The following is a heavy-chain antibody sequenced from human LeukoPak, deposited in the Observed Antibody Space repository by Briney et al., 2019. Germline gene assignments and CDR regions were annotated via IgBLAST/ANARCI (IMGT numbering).Heavy chain of an antibody. J-gene: IGHJ4*02. CDR3: ARGWSFDY. CDR1: GFTFSTFA. CDR2: ISYDGRNK. Sequence: GRSLRLSCVASGFTFSTFAMHGVRHAPDKGLEWVAVISYDGRNKYYADSVTGRFTISRDNSNNTLYLQMNSLGAGDTAVFYCARGWSFDYWGQGTVVTVSS. D-gene: IGHD6-13*01. V-gene: IGHV3-30*04.